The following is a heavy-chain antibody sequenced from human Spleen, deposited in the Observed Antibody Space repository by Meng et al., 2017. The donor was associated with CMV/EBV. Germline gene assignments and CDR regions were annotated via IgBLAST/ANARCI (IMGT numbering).Heavy chain of an antibody. CDR3: AHSKELRVFDY. V-gene: IGHV2-5*01. D-gene: IGHD1-7*01. CDR2: IYWNDDK. CDR1: GFSLSTNGVG. Sequence: SGPTLVKPTQTLTLTCTLSGFSLSTNGVGVGWIRQPPGKALEWLALIYWNDDKRYSPSLKSRLTITKDTSKNQVVLTMTTMDPVDTATYYCAHSKELRVFDYWGQGTLVTVSS. J-gene: IGHJ4*02.